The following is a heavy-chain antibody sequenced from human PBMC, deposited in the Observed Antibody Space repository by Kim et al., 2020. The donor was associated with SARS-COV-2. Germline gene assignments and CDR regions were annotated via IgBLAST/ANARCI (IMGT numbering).Heavy chain of an antibody. D-gene: IGHD6-13*01. CDR2: INHSGST. J-gene: IGHJ6*02. V-gene: IGHV4-34*01. CDR3: ARDSYSSSWDYYYGRDV. CDR1: GGSFSGYY. Sequence: SETLSLTCAVSGGSFSGYYWSWIRQPPGKGLEWIGEINHSGSTNYNPSLKSRVTISVDTSKNQFSLKLSSVTAADTAVYYCARDSYSSSWDYYYGRDVWGQGPTVPVSS.